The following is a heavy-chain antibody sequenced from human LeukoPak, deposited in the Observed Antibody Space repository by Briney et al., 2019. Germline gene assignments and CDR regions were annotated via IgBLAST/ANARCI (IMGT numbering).Heavy chain of an antibody. D-gene: IGHD1-26*01. V-gene: IGHV4-59*01. Sequence: SGTLSLTCTVSGGSISSYYWSWVRQPPGKGLEWIGYIYDSGSTNYNSSLKSRVTISVDTSKNQFSLKLSSVTAADTAVYYCARSPRGRSGSYLDYWGQGTLVTVSS. CDR1: GGSISSYY. CDR2: IYDSGST. CDR3: ARSPRGRSGSYLDY. J-gene: IGHJ4*02.